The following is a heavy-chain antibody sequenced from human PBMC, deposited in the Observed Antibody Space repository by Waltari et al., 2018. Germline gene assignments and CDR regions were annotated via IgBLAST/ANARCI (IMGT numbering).Heavy chain of an antibody. CDR2: INHSGST. Sequence: QVQLQQWGAGLLKPSETLSLTCAVYGGSFSGYYWSWIRQPPGKGLEWIGEINHSGSTNYNPSLKSRVTISVDTSKNQFSLKLSSVTAADTAVYYCASQSSGWYTYWGQGTLVTVSS. D-gene: IGHD6-19*01. V-gene: IGHV4-34*01. CDR3: ASQSSGWYTY. J-gene: IGHJ4*02. CDR1: GGSFSGYY.